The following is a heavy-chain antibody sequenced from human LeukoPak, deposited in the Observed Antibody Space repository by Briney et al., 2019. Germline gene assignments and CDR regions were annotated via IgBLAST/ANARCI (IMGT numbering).Heavy chain of an antibody. CDR3: ARVYCSSTSCYALDY. CDR2: INPNSGGT. CDR1: GYTVTGYY. V-gene: IGHV1-2*02. D-gene: IGHD2-2*01. J-gene: IGHJ4*02. Sequence: ASVKVSCKASGYTVTGYYMHWVRQAPGQGLEWMGWINPNSGGTNYAQKFQGRVTMTRDTSISTAYMELSRLRSDDTAVYYCARVYCSSTSCYALDYWGQGTLVTVSS.